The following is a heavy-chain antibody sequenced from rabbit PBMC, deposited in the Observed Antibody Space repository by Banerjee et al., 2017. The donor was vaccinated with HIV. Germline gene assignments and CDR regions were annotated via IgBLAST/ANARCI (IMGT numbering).Heavy chain of an antibody. CDR2: ICNSDAKS. J-gene: IGHJ4*01. D-gene: IGHD7-1*01. CDR1: GFDFSSGYD. V-gene: IGHV1S45*01. Sequence: QEQLVESGGGLVQPGGSLKLSCKASGFDFSSGYDMCWVRQAPGKGPEWIACICNSDAKSYYASWAKGRFTISKTSSTTVTLQMTSLTAADTATYFCARGDGAYAGYDGLWGPGTLVTVS. CDR3: ARGDGAYAGYDGL.